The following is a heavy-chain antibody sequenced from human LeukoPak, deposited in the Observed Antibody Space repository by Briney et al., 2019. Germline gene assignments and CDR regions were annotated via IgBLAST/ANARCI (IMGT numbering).Heavy chain of an antibody. V-gene: IGHV4-30-4*01. J-gene: IGHJ5*02. CDR2: IYYSGST. CDR3: ARQPYDFWRSWFDP. CDR1: GGSISSGDYY. Sequence: SETLSLTCTVSGGSISSGDYYWSWIRQPPGKGLEWIGYIYYSGSTYYNPSLKSRVTISVDTSKNQFSLKLSSVTAADTAVYYCARQPYDFWRSWFDPWGQGTLVTVSS. D-gene: IGHD3-3*01.